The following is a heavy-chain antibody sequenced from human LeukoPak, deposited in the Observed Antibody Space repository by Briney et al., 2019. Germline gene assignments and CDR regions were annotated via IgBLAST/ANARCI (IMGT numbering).Heavy chain of an antibody. Sequence: GGSLRLSCAASGFTFSSYDMHWVRQATGKGLEWVSAIGTAGDTYYPGSMKGRFTISRENAKNSLYLQMNSLRAGDTAVYYCARGGSGYSYGPYYYGMDVWGQGTTVTVSS. D-gene: IGHD5-18*01. CDR1: GFTFSSYD. V-gene: IGHV3-13*01. CDR2: IGTAGDT. CDR3: ARGGSGYSYGPYYYGMDV. J-gene: IGHJ6*02.